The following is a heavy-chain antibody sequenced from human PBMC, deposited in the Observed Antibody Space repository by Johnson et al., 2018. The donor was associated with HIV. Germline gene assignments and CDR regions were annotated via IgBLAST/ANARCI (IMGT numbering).Heavy chain of an antibody. Sequence: VQLVESGGGVVQPGRSLRLSCAASGFTFSSYAMHWVRQAPGKGLEWVAVISYDGSNKYYADSVKGRFTISRDNSKNTLYLQLNSLRAADTAVYYCARGDFWSGPNVFDIWGQGTMVTVSS. CDR3: ARGDFWSGPNVFDI. J-gene: IGHJ3*02. CDR1: GFTFSSYA. D-gene: IGHD3-3*01. V-gene: IGHV3-30-3*01. CDR2: ISYDGSNK.